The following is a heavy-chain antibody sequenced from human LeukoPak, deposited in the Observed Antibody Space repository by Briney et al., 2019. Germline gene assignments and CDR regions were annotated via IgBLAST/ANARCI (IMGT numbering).Heavy chain of an antibody. D-gene: IGHD3-22*01. CDR2: IYYIGST. V-gene: IGHV4-59*11. CDR1: GGSISSHY. J-gene: IGHJ5*02. Sequence: PSETLSLTCTVSGGSISSHYWSWIRQPPGKGLEWIGYIYYIGSTKYNPSLKSRVTMSVDTSKNLLSLKLSSVAAADTAVYYCARLYDSSGYTNWLDPWGQGTLVTVSS. CDR3: ARLYDSSGYTNWLDP.